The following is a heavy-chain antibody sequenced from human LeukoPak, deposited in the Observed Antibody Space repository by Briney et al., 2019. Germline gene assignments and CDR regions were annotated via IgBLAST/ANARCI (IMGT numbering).Heavy chain of an antibody. J-gene: IGHJ4*02. CDR3: ARGGNWNSRRPLFFDY. V-gene: IGHV1-2*02. Sequence: GASVKVSCKASGYTFTGYYMHWVRQAPGQGLEWMGWINPNSGGTNYAQKFQGRVTMTRDTSISTAYMELSRLRSDDTAVYYCARGGNWNSRRPLFFDYWGQGTLVTVSS. D-gene: IGHD1-7*01. CDR1: GYTFTGYY. CDR2: INPNSGGT.